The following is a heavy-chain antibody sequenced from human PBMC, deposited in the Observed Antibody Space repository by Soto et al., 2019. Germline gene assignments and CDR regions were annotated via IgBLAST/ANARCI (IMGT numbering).Heavy chain of an antibody. Sequence: QVQLVESGGGVVQPGRSLRLTCAASGFTFSSYGMHWVRQAPGKGLEWVAVIWYDGSNKYYADSVKGRFTISRDNSKNTLYLQMNSLRAEDTAVYYCARGTPRRGFNYWGQGTLVTVSS. J-gene: IGHJ4*02. CDR3: ARGTPRRGFNY. D-gene: IGHD2-15*01. CDR2: IWYDGSNK. CDR1: GFTFSSYG. V-gene: IGHV3-33*01.